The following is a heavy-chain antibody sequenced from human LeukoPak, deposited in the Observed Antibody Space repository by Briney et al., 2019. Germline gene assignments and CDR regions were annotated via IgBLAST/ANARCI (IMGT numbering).Heavy chain of an antibody. Sequence: PGGSLRLSCAASGFTFSSYAMSWVRQAPGKGLEWVSGISGSGTRTYYADSVKGRFTISRDNSKNTLYLQMNSLRADDTAVYHCAPDLRGSAWSLDYWGQGTLVTVSS. CDR2: ISGSGTRT. V-gene: IGHV3-23*01. CDR3: APDLRGSAWSLDY. J-gene: IGHJ4*02. D-gene: IGHD6-19*01. CDR1: GFTFSSYA.